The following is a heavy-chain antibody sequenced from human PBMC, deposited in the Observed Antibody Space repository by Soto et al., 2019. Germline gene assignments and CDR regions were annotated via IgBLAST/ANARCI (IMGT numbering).Heavy chain of an antibody. CDR2: IYYSGST. J-gene: IGHJ5*02. CDR3: ARRGSSGSLFDP. CDR1: GGSISSSSYY. V-gene: IGHV4-39*01. Sequence: SETLSLTCTVSGGSISSSSYYWGWIRQPPGKGLEWIGSIYYSGSTYYNPSLKSRVTISVDTSKNQFSLKLSSVTAADTAVYYCARRGSSGSLFDPWGQGTRVTVSS. D-gene: IGHD6-19*01.